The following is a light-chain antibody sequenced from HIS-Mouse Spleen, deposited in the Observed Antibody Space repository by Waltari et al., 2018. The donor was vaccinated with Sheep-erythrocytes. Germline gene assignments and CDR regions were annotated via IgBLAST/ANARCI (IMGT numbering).Light chain of an antibody. CDR1: SNHVGAYNY. CDR2: DVS. J-gene: IGLJ1*01. V-gene: IGLV2-11*01. Sequence: QCALTQPRSVHGPPGRLVTISRNRISNHVGAYNYVPWYQQHPGKAPKLMIYDVSKRPAGVPDRFSGSKSGNTASLTISGLQAEDEADYYCCSYAGSYNHVFATGTKVTVL. CDR3: CSYAGSYNHV.